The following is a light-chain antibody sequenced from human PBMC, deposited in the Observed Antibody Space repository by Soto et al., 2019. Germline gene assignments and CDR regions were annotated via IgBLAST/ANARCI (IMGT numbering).Light chain of an antibody. V-gene: IGKV3-11*01. J-gene: IGKJ5*01. CDR1: RSVSNY. CDR3: QQRSNWPLT. CDR2: DAS. Sequence: VFPPSPATLSSSLWPSATLSFRASRSVSNYLAWYQQKPGQAPRLLIYDASNRPTDIPARFSGSGSGTDFTLTISRLEPEDFAVYYCQQRSNWPLTFGQGTRLENK.